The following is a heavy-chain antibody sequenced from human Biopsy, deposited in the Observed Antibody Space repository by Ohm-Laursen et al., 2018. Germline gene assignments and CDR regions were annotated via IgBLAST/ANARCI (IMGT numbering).Heavy chain of an antibody. CDR1: GFTFSNYA. D-gene: IGHD2/OR15-2a*01. Sequence: SLRLSCAASGFTFSNYAMSWVRQAPGKGLEWVSTITSSGGSTYFADSVKSRFTISRDNSKNRLYLQMNSLRGEDTAVYYCAKQGATILSSFDSWGQGTLVTVSS. CDR2: ITSSGGST. CDR3: AKQGATILSSFDS. J-gene: IGHJ5*01. V-gene: IGHV3-23*01.